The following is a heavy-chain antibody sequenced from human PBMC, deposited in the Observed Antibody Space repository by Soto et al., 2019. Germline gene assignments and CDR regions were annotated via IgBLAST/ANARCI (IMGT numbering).Heavy chain of an antibody. D-gene: IGHD3-16*01. V-gene: IGHV3-9*01. CDR3: AKDIRLYDYGMDV. CDR2: IKWNGDVI. Sequence: EVQLVESGGDLVQPGRSLRLSCAASGFTFRDYAMHWVRRAPGKGLEWVSGIKWNGDVIGYADSVKGRFTISRDNAKNSLYLEMNSLRGEDTALSYCAKDIRLYDYGMDVWGQGTTVTVSS. CDR1: GFTFRDYA. J-gene: IGHJ6*02.